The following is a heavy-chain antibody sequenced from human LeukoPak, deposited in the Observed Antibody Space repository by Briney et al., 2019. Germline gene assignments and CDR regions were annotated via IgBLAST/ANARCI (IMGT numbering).Heavy chain of an antibody. CDR1: GYTFTSYG. CDR3: ARHCYIVVVPAANPGCAFDI. CDR2: ISAYNGNT. J-gene: IGHJ3*02. D-gene: IGHD2-2*01. V-gene: IGHV1-18*01. Sequence: GASVKVSCKASGYTFTSYGISWVRQAPGQGLEWMGWISAYNGNTNYAQKLQGRVTVTTDTSTSTAYMELRSLRSDDTAVYYCARHCYIVVVPAANPGCAFDIWGQGTMVTVSS.